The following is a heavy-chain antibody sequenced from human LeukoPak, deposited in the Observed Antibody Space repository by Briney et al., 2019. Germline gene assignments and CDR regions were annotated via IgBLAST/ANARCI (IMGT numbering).Heavy chain of an antibody. D-gene: IGHD3/OR15-3a*01. J-gene: IGHJ6*04. CDR1: GFAFSTYW. V-gene: IGHV3-74*01. CDR2: ISSDGEST. CDR3: TREGVSDFWTGYLDV. Sequence: GGSLRLSCAASGFAFSTYWIHWVRQAPGKGLLWVSRISSDGESTSYGDSVKGRFTISRDNAKNTVYLQMSSLRAEDTAVYYCTREGVSDFWTGYLDVWGKGTTVTVSS.